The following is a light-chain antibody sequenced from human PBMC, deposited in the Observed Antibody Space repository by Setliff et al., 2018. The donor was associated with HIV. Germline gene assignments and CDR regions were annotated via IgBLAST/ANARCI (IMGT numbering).Light chain of an antibody. CDR2: EVT. CDR3: CSYAGSRTYV. Sequence: QSALAQPASVSGSPGQSITISCTGTSRNVGSYNFVSWYQQHPGKAPKLMIYEVTKRPSGVSNRFSGSKYDNTASLTISGLQAEDEADYYCCSYAGSRTYVFGTGTKVTVL. J-gene: IGLJ1*01. V-gene: IGLV2-23*02. CDR1: SRNVGSYNF.